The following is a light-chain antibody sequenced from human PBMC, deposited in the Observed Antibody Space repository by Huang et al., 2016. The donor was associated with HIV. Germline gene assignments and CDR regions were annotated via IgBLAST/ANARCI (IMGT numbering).Light chain of an antibody. CDR3: QQCYSTPLT. Sequence: DIQMTQSPSSPSASVGDRVTITCRASQSMSSYLNWYQQKPGKAPKLLIYAATRLQSGVPSMFSGSGAGTDFTLTVSNLQPEDFAAYYCQQCYSTPLTFGRGTKVEIK. V-gene: IGKV1-39*01. CDR1: QSMSSY. CDR2: AAT. J-gene: IGKJ4*01.